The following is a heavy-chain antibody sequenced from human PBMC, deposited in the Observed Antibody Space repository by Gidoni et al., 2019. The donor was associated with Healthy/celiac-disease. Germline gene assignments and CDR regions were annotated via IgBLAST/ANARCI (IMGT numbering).Heavy chain of an antibody. D-gene: IGHD3-9*01. J-gene: IGHJ4*02. CDR2: ISGSGGST. Sequence: KVLEWVSAISGSGGSTYYADSVKGRFTISRDNSKNTLYLQMNSLRAEDTAVYYCAKVYDILTGHFDYWGQGTLVTVSS. V-gene: IGHV3-23*01. CDR3: AKVYDILTGHFDY.